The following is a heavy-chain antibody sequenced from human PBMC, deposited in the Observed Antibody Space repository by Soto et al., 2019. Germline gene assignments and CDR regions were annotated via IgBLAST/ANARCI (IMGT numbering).Heavy chain of an antibody. CDR1: GFTFSSYA. CDR2: ISYDGSNK. J-gene: IGHJ4*02. D-gene: IGHD1-7*01. V-gene: IGHV3-30-3*02. CDR3: AKNQERELPRVIDF. Sequence: PGGSLRLSCAASGFTFSSYAMHWVRQAPGKGLEWVAVISYDGSNKYYADSVKGRFTISRDNSKNTLYLQMSSLRAEDTALYYCAKNQERELPRVIDFWGQGTLVTVSS.